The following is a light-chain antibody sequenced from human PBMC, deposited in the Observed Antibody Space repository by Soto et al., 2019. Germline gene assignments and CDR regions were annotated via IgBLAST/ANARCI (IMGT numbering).Light chain of an antibody. CDR3: CSYAGSSIYV. J-gene: IGLJ1*01. V-gene: IGLV2-23*01. CDR2: EGS. Sequence: QSVLTQPASVSGSPGQSITISCTGTSSDVGSYNLVSWYQQHPGKAPKLMIYEGSKRPSGVSNRFSGSKSGNTASLTISGLKVEDGADYYCCSYAGSSIYVFEIGTKVTAL. CDR1: SSDVGSYNL.